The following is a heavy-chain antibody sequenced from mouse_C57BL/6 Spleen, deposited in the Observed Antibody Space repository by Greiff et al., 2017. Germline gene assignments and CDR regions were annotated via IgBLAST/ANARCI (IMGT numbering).Heavy chain of an antibody. CDR2: IDPSDSYT. CDR1: GYTFTSYW. J-gene: IGHJ3*01. D-gene: IGHD2-3*01. Sequence: QVQLQQSGAELVMPGASVKLSCKASGYTFTSYWMHWVKQRPGQGLEWIGEIDPSDSYTNYNQKFKGKSTLTVDKSSSTAYMQLSSLTSEDSAVYYCARGDGYSGFAYWGQGTLVTVSA. V-gene: IGHV1-69*01. CDR3: ARGDGYSGFAY.